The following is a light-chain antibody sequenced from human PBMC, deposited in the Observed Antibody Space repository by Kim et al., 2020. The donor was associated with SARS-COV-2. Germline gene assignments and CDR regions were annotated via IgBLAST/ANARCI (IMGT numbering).Light chain of an antibody. CDR1: SLRDYY. CDR3: NSRDSSGNQWV. Sequence: SSELTQDPAVSVDLGQTVSITCQGDSLRDYYASWYQQKSRQAPVLVIYGKNNRPSGIPDRFSGSSSGNTASLTLTGAQAEDEADYYCNSRDSSGNQWVFGGGTQLTVL. CDR2: GKN. J-gene: IGLJ3*02. V-gene: IGLV3-19*01.